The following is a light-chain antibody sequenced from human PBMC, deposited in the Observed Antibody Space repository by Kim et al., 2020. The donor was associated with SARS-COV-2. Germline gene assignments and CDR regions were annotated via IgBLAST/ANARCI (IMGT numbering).Light chain of an antibody. CDR3: QQSYHTPPLT. Sequence: DIQMTQSPSSLSASVGDRVTITCRASQSISSYLNWYQQKPGKAPKLLIYAASSLQSGVPSRFSGSGSGTDFTLTISSLQPEDFATYYCQQSYHTPPLTLVRGTKVDIK. J-gene: IGKJ1*01. CDR2: AAS. V-gene: IGKV1-39*01. CDR1: QSISSY.